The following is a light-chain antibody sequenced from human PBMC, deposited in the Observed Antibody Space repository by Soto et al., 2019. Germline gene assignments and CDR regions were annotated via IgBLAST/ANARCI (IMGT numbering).Light chain of an antibody. CDR2: DVS. CDR1: SSDVGNYNY. CDR3: SSYTSGSTPWV. J-gene: IGLJ1*01. V-gene: IGLV2-14*03. Sequence: QSVWTQPTSESGSPAQSIIFSGTGTSSDVGNYNYVSWYQHHPGKAPKLMICDVSDRPSGVSNRFSGSKSGNTASLTISGLQAEDEADYYCSSYTSGSTPWVFGTGTKVTVL.